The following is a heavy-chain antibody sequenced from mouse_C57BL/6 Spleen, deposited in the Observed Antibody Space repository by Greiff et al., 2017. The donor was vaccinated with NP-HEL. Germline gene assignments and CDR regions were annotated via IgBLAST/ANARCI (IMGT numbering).Heavy chain of an antibody. V-gene: IGHV1-52*01. CDR3: ARTDYYGSSYGFAY. D-gene: IGHD1-1*01. CDR1: GYTFTSYW. Sequence: VQLQQPGAELVRPGSSVKLSCKASGYTFTSYWMHWVKQRPIQSLEWIGNIDPSDSETHYNQKFKDKATLTVDKSSSTAYMQLSSLTSEDSAVYYCARTDYYGSSYGFAYWGQGTLVTVSA. J-gene: IGHJ3*01. CDR2: IDPSDSET.